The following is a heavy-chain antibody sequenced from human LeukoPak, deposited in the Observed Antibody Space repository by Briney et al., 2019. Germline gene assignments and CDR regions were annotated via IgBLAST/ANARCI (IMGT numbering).Heavy chain of an antibody. CDR3: ARVPALPYSSGWYWDY. D-gene: IGHD6-19*01. Sequence: ASVKVSCKASGYTFTGYFMHWVRQAPGQRLEWMGWINPNSGGTNYAQKFQGRVTMTRDTSISTAYMELSRLRSDDTAVYYCARVPALPYSSGWYWDYWGQGTLVTVSS. J-gene: IGHJ4*02. CDR1: GYTFTGYF. V-gene: IGHV1-2*02. CDR2: INPNSGGT.